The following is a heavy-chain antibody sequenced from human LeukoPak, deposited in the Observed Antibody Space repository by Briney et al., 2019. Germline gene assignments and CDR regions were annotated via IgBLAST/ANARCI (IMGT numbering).Heavy chain of an antibody. D-gene: IGHD4-17*01. Sequence: GSLRLSCAASGFTFSSYEMNWVRQAPGKGLEWVSYISSSGSTIYYADSVKGRFTISRDNAKNSLYLQMNSLRAEDTAVYYCARGPASTVPYYYYMDVWGKGTTVTISS. CDR3: ARGPASTVPYYYYMDV. V-gene: IGHV3-48*03. J-gene: IGHJ6*03. CDR1: GFTFSSYE. CDR2: ISSSGSTI.